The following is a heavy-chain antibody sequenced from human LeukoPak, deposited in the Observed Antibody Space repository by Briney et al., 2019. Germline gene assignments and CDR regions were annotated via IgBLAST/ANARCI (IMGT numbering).Heavy chain of an antibody. CDR1: GGTFSSYA. Sequence: FSVRVSCKASGGTFSSYAISWVRQAPGQGLEWMGRIIPIFGTANYAQKFQGRVTITTDESTSTAYMELSSLRSEDTAVYYCARDLVYSNYMNWFDPWGQGTLVTVSS. J-gene: IGHJ5*02. D-gene: IGHD4-11*01. V-gene: IGHV1-69*05. CDR3: ARDLVYSNYMNWFDP. CDR2: IIPIFGTA.